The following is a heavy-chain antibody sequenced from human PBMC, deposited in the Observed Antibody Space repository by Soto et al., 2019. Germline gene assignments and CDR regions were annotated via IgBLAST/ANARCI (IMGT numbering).Heavy chain of an antibody. D-gene: IGHD4-17*01. CDR3: AKDRDYGDSLPFDH. J-gene: IGHJ4*02. V-gene: IGHV3-23*01. CDR1: GFTFINYG. CDR2: IIGNGDTT. Sequence: EVQLLEAGGGLVQPGGSLRLSCAASGFTFINYGMSWVRQAPGNGLEWVSAIIGNGDTTYYAASVKGRFTISRDNSKNTVYLQLNSLRAEDTAIYYCAKDRDYGDSLPFDHWGLGTLVAVSS.